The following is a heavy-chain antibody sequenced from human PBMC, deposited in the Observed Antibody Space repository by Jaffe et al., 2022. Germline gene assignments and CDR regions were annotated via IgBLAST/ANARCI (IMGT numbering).Heavy chain of an antibody. CDR1: GGTFSSYA. J-gene: IGHJ3*02. V-gene: IGHV1-69*01. CDR2: IIPIFGTA. D-gene: IGHD3-10*01. CDR3: ARESKTYYYGSGISPQLLLYPFDI. Sequence: QVQLVQSGAEVKKPGSSVKVSCKASGGTFSSYAISWVRQAPGQGLEWMGGIIPIFGTANYAQKFQGRVTITADESTSTAYMELSSLRSEDTAVYYCARESKTYYYGSGISPQLLLYPFDIWGQGTMVTVSS.